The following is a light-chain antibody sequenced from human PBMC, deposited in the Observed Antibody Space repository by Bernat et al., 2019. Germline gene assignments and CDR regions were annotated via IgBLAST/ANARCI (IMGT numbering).Light chain of an antibody. CDR3: QQYGSSPLYT. CDR1: QSVSSSY. J-gene: IGKJ2*01. V-gene: IGKV3-20*01. CDR2: GAS. Sequence: EIVLTQSPGTLSLSPGERATPSCRASQSVSSSYLAWYQQKPGQAPRLLIYGASSRATGIPDRFSGSGSGTDFTLTISRLEPEDFAVYYCQQYGSSPLYTLGQGTKLEIK.